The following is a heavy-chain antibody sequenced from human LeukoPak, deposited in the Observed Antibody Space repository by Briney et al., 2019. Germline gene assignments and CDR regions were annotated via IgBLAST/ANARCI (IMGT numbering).Heavy chain of an antibody. CDR2: IDWKGQPT. J-gene: IGHJ6*03. CDR3: AKDGDTVSGTYYFDMDV. V-gene: IGHV3-20*04. D-gene: IGHD1-26*01. Sequence: GGSLRLSCAASGFSFDDYDMARLRQAPGKGLEWVSDIDWKGQPTSYADSVKGRFTISRDNSRNTLYLQMNSLRAEDTALYYCAKDGDTVSGTYYFDMDVWGKGTTVTISS. CDR1: GFSFDDYD.